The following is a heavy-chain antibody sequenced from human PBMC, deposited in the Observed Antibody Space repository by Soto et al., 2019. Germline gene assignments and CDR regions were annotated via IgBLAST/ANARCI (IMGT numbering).Heavy chain of an antibody. CDR1: GGSMRNVY. CDR2: IFHSGNA. V-gene: IGHV4-59*01. J-gene: IGHJ4*01. CDR3: ARAHAPTLPFDY. D-gene: IGHD2-15*01. Sequence: PSETLSLTCTVSGGSMRNVYWSWIRQSPGKRLEWIGFIFHSGNAKYNPSLKSRVTISIDTSKSQFSLSLDSVTAADTAVYFCARAHAPTLPFDYWGQGTLVTVSS.